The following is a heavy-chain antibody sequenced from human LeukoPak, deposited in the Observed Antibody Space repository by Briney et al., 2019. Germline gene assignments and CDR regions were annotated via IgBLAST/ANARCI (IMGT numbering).Heavy chain of an antibody. J-gene: IGHJ3*02. Sequence: SETLSLTCTVSAGSISNSSYFWAWIRQPPGKGLEYIGTIYYTGRTYYNPSLKSRVTMSVDTSKNQFSLKVRSVTAADTAVYFCARQPGSGWWAFEIWGQGTVVTVSS. CDR2: IYYTGRT. CDR3: ARQPGSGWWAFEI. CDR1: AGSISNSSYF. V-gene: IGHV4-39*01. D-gene: IGHD6-19*01.